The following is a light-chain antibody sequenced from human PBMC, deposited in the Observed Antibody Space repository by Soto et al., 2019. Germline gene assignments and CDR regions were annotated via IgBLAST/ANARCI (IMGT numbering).Light chain of an antibody. CDR3: QQRNNWPPT. CDR1: QTISSW. J-gene: IGKJ1*01. Sequence: DIQMTQSPSTLSGSVGDRVTITCRASQTISSWLAWYQQKPGKAPKLLIYKASTLKSGVPSRFSGSGSGTDFTLTISSLEPEDFAVYYCQQRNNWPPTFGQGTKV. V-gene: IGKV1-5*03. CDR2: KAS.